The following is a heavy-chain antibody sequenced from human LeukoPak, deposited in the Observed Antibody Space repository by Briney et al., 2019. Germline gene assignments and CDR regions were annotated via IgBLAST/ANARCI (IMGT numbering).Heavy chain of an antibody. J-gene: IGHJ4*02. CDR3: ARDKKGLFDY. V-gene: IGHV4-59*01. CDR1: GGSISSYY. CDR2: IYYRGST. Sequence: SETLSLTCTVSGGSISSYYWSWIRQPPGKGLEWIGYIYYRGSTNYNPSLKSRVTISVDTSKNQFSLKLSSVTAADTAVYYCARDKKGLFDYWGQGTLVTVSS.